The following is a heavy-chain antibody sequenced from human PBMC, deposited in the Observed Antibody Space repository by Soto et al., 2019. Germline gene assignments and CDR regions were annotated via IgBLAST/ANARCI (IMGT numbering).Heavy chain of an antibody. Sequence: QVQLVQSGAEVKKPGASVKVSCKASGYTFTSYGISWVRQAPGQGLEWMGWINAYNGNTKNAQKLQGRVTMTTDTSTSPAYMELRSVRSDDTAVYYCARDAAIGMNDYWGQGTLVTVSS. CDR2: INAYNGNT. D-gene: IGHD1-20*01. CDR3: ARDAAIGMNDY. CDR1: GYTFTSYG. J-gene: IGHJ4*02. V-gene: IGHV1-18*01.